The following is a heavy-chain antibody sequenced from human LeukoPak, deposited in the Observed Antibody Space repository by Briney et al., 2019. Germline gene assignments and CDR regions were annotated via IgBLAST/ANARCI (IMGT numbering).Heavy chain of an antibody. Sequence: SETLSLTCTVSGRPISTYYWSWTRQPPGKALEWIRHIHGRGETNYNPSLKSRVTMSPDTSRNQFSLKVNSVTAAETAVYYCARDTYYSGSGTYFEDYFDSWGQGILVTVSS. J-gene: IGHJ4*02. V-gene: IGHV4-59*12. CDR3: ARDTYYSGSGTYFEDYFDS. CDR2: IHGRGET. D-gene: IGHD3-10*01. CDR1: GRPISTYY.